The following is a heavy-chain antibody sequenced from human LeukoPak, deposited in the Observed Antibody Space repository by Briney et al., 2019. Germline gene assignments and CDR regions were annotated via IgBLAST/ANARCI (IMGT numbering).Heavy chain of an antibody. V-gene: IGHV3-21*01. CDR2: INSGGDYK. CDR1: GFTFNTFN. CDR3: ARGHYDVLASSYKWTPDY. Sequence: KPGGSLRLSCAPSGFTFNTFNMNWFRQAPGKGLEWVSSINSGGDYKYYADSVKGRFTTSRDNAKNSLSLQLSSLRVEDTAIYYCARGHYDVLASSYKWTPDYWGQGIQVIVSS. J-gene: IGHJ4*02. D-gene: IGHD3-9*01.